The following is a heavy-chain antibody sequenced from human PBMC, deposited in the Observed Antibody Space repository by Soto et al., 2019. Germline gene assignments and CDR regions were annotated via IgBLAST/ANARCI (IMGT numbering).Heavy chain of an antibody. J-gene: IGHJ2*01. Sequence: PGGSLRLSCAASRFTFSTYNMNWVRQAPGKGLEWVSSISSGTSYIYYADSVKGRFTISRDNAKNSMYLQMNSLRVEDTAVYYCARTYSSSSSWYFDLWGRGTLVTVSS. CDR3: ARTYSSSSSWYFDL. D-gene: IGHD6-6*01. CDR2: ISSGTSYI. CDR1: RFTFSTYN. V-gene: IGHV3-21*01.